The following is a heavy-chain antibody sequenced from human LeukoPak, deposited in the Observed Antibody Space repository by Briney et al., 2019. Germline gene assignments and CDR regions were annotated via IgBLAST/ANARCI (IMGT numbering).Heavy chain of an antibody. D-gene: IGHD6-13*01. V-gene: IGHV4-4*07. CDR2: IYTSGST. CDR1: GDSISNYY. CDR3: ARWGRIAAAGGGDY. Sequence: SETLSLTCTVSGDSISNYYWSWIRQPAGKGLEWIGRIYTSGSTNYNPSLKSRVTMSVDTSKNQFSLKLSSVTAADTAVYYCARWGRIAAAGGGDYWGQGTLVTVSS. J-gene: IGHJ4*02.